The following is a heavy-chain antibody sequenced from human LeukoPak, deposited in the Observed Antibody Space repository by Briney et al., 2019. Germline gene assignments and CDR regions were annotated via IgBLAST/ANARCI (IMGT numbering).Heavy chain of an antibody. CDR3: AKGYGGNSYIHYYVYMDV. D-gene: IGHD4-23*01. J-gene: IGHJ6*03. CDR2: TREDGSEK. V-gene: IGHV3-30*02. Sequence: PGGSLRLSCAASGFTFNRHGVHWVRQAPGKGLEWVASTREDGSEKYYADSVKGRFTISRDNSKNSLYMQMDSLRAEDTAVYYCAKGYGGNSYIHYYVYMDVWGEGTMVTVSS. CDR1: GFTFNRHG.